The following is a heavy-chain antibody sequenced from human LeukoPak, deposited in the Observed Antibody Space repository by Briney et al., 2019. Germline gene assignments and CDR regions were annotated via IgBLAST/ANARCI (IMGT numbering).Heavy chain of an antibody. CDR3: ARAPPRTYYDFWSGYSGFDY. Sequence: SQTLSLTCAISGDSVSSNSAAWNWIRQSPSRGLEWLGRTYYRSKWYNDYAVSVKSRLTINPDTSKNQFSLQLNSVTPEDTAVYYCARAPPRTYYDFWSGYSGFDYWGQGTLVTVSS. CDR1: GDSVSSNSAA. J-gene: IGHJ4*02. V-gene: IGHV6-1*01. CDR2: TYYRSKWYN. D-gene: IGHD3-3*01.